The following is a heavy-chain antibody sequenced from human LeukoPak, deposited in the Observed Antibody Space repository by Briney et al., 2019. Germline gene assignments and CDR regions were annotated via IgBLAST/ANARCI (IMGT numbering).Heavy chain of an antibody. V-gene: IGHV4-34*01. CDR2: INHSGST. D-gene: IGHD3-22*01. Sequence: SETLSLTCAVYGGSFSGYYWSWIRQPPGKGLEWIGEINHSGSTNYNPSLKSRVTISVDTSKNQFSLKLSSVTAADTAVYYCALRGYYYDSSGYYYVDYWGQGTLVTVSS. J-gene: IGHJ4*02. CDR3: ALRGYYYDSSGYYYVDY. CDR1: GGSFSGYY.